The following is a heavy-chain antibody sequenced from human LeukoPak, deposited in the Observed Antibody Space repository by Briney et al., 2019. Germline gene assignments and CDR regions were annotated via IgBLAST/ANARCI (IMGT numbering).Heavy chain of an antibody. V-gene: IGHV1-2*02. CDR1: GYTFAGYY. CDR3: ARDRKLRYFDWLPKTGWFDP. D-gene: IGHD3-9*01. Sequence: ASVKVSCKASGYTFAGYYMHWVRQAPGQGLEWMGWINPNSGGTNYAQKFQGRVTMTRDTSISTAYMELSRLRSDDTAVYYCARDRKLRYFDWLPKTGWFDPWGQGTLVTVSS. J-gene: IGHJ5*02. CDR2: INPNSGGT.